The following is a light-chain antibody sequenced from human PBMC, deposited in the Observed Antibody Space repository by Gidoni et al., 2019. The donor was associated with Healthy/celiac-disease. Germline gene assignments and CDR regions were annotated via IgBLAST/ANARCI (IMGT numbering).Light chain of an antibody. CDR1: QSVLYSSNNKNY. CDR2: WAS. J-gene: IGKJ3*01. CDR3: QQYYSTPLFT. V-gene: IGKV4-1*01. Sequence: IVMTQSPDSLAVSLGARATINCKSSQSVLYSSNNKNYLAWYQQNPGQPPKLLIYWASTRESGVPDRFSGSGSGTDFTLTISSLQAEDVAVYYCQQYYSTPLFTFGPXTKVDIK.